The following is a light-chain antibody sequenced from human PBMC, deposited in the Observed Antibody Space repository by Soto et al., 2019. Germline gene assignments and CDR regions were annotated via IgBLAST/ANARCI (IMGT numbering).Light chain of an antibody. CDR3: SSYTTSNTRQIV. J-gene: IGLJ1*01. CDR2: DVS. CDR1: SSGVGGYNY. Sequence: QSVLTQPASVSGSPGQSINISCTGTSSGVGGYNYVSWYQHHPGKAPKLIIYDVSNRPSGVSNPFSGSKSGNTASLTISGLQLEDEADYYCSSYTTSNTRQIVFGTGTKVTVL. V-gene: IGLV2-14*03.